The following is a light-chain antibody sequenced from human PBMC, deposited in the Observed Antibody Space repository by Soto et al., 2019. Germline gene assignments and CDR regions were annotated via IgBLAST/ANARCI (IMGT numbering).Light chain of an antibody. CDR3: QQYNNWPPIT. Sequence: EIMMTQSPATLSVSPGERATLSCRASQSVRNNLAWYQQRRGQAPRLLIYYASTRATGVPARCSGSGSGTEFTLTSSSLQSEDSALYDCQQYNNWPPITFGQGTRLEIK. CDR1: QSVRNN. CDR2: YAS. V-gene: IGKV3-15*01. J-gene: IGKJ5*01.